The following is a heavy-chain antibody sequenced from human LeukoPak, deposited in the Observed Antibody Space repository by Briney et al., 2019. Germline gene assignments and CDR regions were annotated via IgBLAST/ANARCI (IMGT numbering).Heavy chain of an antibody. V-gene: IGHV7-4-1*02. CDR1: GYTFTSYD. D-gene: IGHD3-10*01. Sequence: ASVKVSCKASGYTFTSYDINWVRQAPGQGLEWMGWINTNTGNPTYAQGFTGRFVISLDTSVSTAYLQISSLKAEDTAVYYCARRSVIYGSGSWFGYWGQGTLVTVSS. CDR3: ARRSVIYGSGSWFGY. J-gene: IGHJ4*02. CDR2: INTNTGNP.